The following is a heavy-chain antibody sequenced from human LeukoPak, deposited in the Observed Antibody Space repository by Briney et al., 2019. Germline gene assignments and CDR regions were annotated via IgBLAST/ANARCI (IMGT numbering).Heavy chain of an antibody. Sequence: GGSLRLSCAASGFTFSSYSMSWVRQAPGKGREGVSSISSSSSYIYYADSVKGRFTISRDNAKNSLYLQMNSLRAEDTAVYYCARGASSHRSYYDILTGYRDAFDIWGQGTMVTVSS. CDR1: GFTFSSYS. D-gene: IGHD3-9*01. CDR2: ISSSSSYI. V-gene: IGHV3-21*01. J-gene: IGHJ3*02. CDR3: ARGASSHRSYYDILTGYRDAFDI.